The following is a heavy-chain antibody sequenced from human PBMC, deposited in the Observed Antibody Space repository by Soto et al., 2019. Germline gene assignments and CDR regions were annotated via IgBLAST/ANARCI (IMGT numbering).Heavy chain of an antibody. CDR1: GFTFSSYD. J-gene: IGHJ6*02. V-gene: IGHV3-13*01. D-gene: IGHD5-12*01. CDR2: IGTAGDT. CDR3: ARVPGYSGYRTPNAYYDMDV. Sequence: GGSLRLSCAASGFTFSSYDMHWVRQATGKGLEWVSAIGTAGDTYYPGSVKGRFTSSRENAKNPLYLQMNSMRAMNTAVDYCARVPGYSGYRTPNAYYDMDVWGQGTTVTVSS.